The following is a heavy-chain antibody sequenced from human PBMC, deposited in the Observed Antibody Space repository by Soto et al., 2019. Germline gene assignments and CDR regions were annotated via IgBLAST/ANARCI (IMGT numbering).Heavy chain of an antibody. CDR3: ARARFPVTHYYYGMDV. J-gene: IGHJ6*02. Sequence: ASVKVSCKASGGTFSSYAISWVRQAPGQGLEWMGGIIPIFGTANYAQKFQGRVTITADKSTSTAYMELSSLRSEDTAVYYCARARFPVTHYYYGMDVWGQGTTVTVSS. D-gene: IGHD4-17*01. CDR2: IIPIFGTA. V-gene: IGHV1-69*06. CDR1: GGTFSSYA.